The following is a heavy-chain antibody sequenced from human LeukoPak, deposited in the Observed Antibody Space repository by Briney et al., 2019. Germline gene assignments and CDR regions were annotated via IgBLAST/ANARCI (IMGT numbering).Heavy chain of an antibody. Sequence: SEPLSLTCAVSGGSISSGGYSWSWIRQPPGKGLEWIVYIYHSGSTYYNPSLKSRVTISVDRSKNQFSLKLSSVTAADTAVYYCARVRHSGYDGDYGMDVWGQGTTVTVSS. CDR1: GGSISSGGYS. D-gene: IGHD5-12*01. CDR3: ARVRHSGYDGDYGMDV. CDR2: IYHSGST. J-gene: IGHJ6*02. V-gene: IGHV4-30-2*01.